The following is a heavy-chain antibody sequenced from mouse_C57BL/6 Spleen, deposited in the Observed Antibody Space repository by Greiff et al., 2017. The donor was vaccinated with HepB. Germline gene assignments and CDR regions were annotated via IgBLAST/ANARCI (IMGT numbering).Heavy chain of an antibody. CDR1: GFTFSSYA. Sequence: EVKLEESGGGLVKPGGSLKLSCAASGFTFSSYAMSWVRQTPEKRLEWVATISDGGSYTYYPDNVKGRFTISRDNAKNNLYLQMSHLKSEDTAMYYCARDRLYYYAMDYWGQGTSVTVSS. J-gene: IGHJ4*01. D-gene: IGHD1-1*02. V-gene: IGHV5-4*01. CDR3: ARDRLYYYAMDY. CDR2: ISDGGSYT.